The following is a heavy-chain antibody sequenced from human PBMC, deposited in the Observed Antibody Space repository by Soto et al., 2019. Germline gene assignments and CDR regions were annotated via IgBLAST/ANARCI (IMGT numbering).Heavy chain of an antibody. D-gene: IGHD1-20*01. CDR3: ARNTNNIIGEH. Sequence: QVQLVQSGAEVKKPGSSVKVSCKASGGTFSSYTISWVRQAPGQGLEWVGRIIPILGIANYAQKFQGRVTITADKSTSTAYMELSSLRSEDTAVYYCARNTNNIIGEHWGQGTLVTVSS. CDR2: IIPILGIA. CDR1: GGTFSSYT. V-gene: IGHV1-69*02. J-gene: IGHJ1*01.